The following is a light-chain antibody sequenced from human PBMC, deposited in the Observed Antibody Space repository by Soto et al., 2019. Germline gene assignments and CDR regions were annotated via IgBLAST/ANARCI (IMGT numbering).Light chain of an antibody. CDR3: MQATQFPWT. J-gene: IGKJ1*01. Sequence: DIVMTQTPLSSPVTLGQPASISCRSSQSLVHSDGNTYLSWLQQRPGQPPRLLIYKISSRFSGVPGRFSGSGAGTDFTLKISRVEAEDVGVYYCMQATQFPWTFGQGTKGDIK. CDR1: QSLVHSDGNTY. V-gene: IGKV2-24*01. CDR2: KIS.